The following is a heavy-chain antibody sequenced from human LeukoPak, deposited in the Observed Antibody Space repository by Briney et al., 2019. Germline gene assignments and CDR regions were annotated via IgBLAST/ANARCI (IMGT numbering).Heavy chain of an antibody. CDR3: ARGPYYYDSRADP. CDR1: GFTFSSYA. CDR2: ISYDGSNK. J-gene: IGHJ5*02. V-gene: IGHV3-30-3*01. Sequence: GGSLRLSCAASGFTFSSYAMHWVRQAPGKGLEWVAVISYDGSNKYYADSVKGRFTISRDNSKNTLYLQMNSLRAEDTAVYYRARGPYYYDSRADPWGQGTLVTVSS. D-gene: IGHD3-22*01.